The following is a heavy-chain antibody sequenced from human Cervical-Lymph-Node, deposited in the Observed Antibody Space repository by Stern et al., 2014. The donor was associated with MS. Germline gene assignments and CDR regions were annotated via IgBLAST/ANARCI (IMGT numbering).Heavy chain of an antibody. D-gene: IGHD2-21*01. CDR1: TYTFTAYH. CDR3: ARDAPGPVDQTACYDY. CDR2: IDCNSGAT. J-gene: IGHJ4*02. V-gene: IGHV1-2*02. Sequence: QVQLVQSGAEVKQPGTSVKVSCKASTYTFTAYHLHWVRQAPGQGLEWMGWIDCNSGATKYAQKFQGRVTMTRDTSISTAYMELSRLTSDDTAAYYCARDAPGPVDQTACYDYWGQGTLVTVSS.